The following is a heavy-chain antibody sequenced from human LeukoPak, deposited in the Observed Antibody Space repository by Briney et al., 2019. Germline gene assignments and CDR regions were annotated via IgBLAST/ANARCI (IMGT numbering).Heavy chain of an antibody. CDR3: AKASVYCYDSSGYPPYYFDY. V-gene: IGHV3-9*03. Sequence: GGSLRLSCAASGFTFDDYAMHWVRQAPGKGLEWVSGISWNSGSIGYADSVKGRFTISRDNAKNSPYLQMNSLRAEDMALYYCAKASVYCYDSSGYPPYYFDYWGQGTLVTVSS. CDR1: GFTFDDYA. J-gene: IGHJ4*02. D-gene: IGHD3-22*01. CDR2: ISWNSGSI.